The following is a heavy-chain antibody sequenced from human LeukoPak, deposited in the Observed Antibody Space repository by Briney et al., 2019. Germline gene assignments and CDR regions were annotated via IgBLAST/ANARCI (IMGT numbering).Heavy chain of an antibody. V-gene: IGHV3-23*01. Sequence: GGSLRLSCAGSGFTFSSYAMSRVRQAPGKGLEWVSTISGSGGAGTYYADSVKGRFTVSRDNSRNTLYLPMNSLRAEDTAVYYCVKDRGGSPFYGMDVWGQGTTVTVSS. CDR1: GFTFSSYA. CDR3: VKDRGGSPFYGMDV. J-gene: IGHJ6*02. D-gene: IGHD1-26*01. CDR2: ISGSGGAGT.